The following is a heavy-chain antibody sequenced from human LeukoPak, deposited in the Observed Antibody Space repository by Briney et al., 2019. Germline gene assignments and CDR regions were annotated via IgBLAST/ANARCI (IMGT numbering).Heavy chain of an antibody. D-gene: IGHD2-2*01. CDR3: ARHPLPPTKDIVVVPAAIALYYGMDV. CDR1: GYTFTIYD. J-gene: IGHJ6*02. Sequence: ASVKVSCKASGYTFTIYDINWVRQAPGQGLEWMGWMNPNSGNTGYAQKFQGRVTMTRNTSISTAYMELSSLRSEDTAVYYCARHPLPPTKDIVVVPAAIALYYGMDVWGQGTTVTVSS. V-gene: IGHV1-8*01. CDR2: MNPNSGNT.